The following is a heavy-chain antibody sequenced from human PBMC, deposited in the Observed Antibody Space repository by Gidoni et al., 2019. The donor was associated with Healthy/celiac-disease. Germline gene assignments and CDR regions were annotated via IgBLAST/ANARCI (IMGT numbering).Heavy chain of an antibody. D-gene: IGHD3-10*01. CDR2: ISWNSGSR. Sequence: EVQLVGSGGGLVQPGRSLELPCAASGFTFDDYASQWVRQGPGKGLEWVSGISWNSGSRGYADSVKGRVTISRDNAKNSLYLQMNSLRAEDTALYDCAKDMGCGESRPYYFDYWGQGTLVTVSS. CDR3: AKDMGCGESRPYYFDY. J-gene: IGHJ4*02. CDR1: GFTFDDYA. V-gene: IGHV3-9*01.